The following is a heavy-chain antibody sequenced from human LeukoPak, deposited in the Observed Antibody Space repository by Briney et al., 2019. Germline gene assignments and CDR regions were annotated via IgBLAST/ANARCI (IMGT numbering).Heavy chain of an antibody. CDR3: ARALELATDY. CDR1: GGSISSGGYS. CDR2: IYHSGST. V-gene: IGHV4-30-2*01. J-gene: IGHJ4*02. D-gene: IGHD5-24*01. Sequence: PSETLSLTCAVSGGSISSGGYSWSWIRQPPGKGLEWIGYIYHSGSTYYNPSLKSRVTISVDRSKNQFSLKLSSVTAADTAVYYCARALELATDYWGQGTLVTVSS.